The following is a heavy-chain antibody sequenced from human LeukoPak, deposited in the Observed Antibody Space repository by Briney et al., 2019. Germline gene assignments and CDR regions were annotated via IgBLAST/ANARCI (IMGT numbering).Heavy chain of an antibody. J-gene: IGHJ4*02. CDR2: ISWDGGST. D-gene: IGHD6-19*01. CDR1: GFTFDDYT. V-gene: IGHV3-43*01. CDR3: AKDRYSSGWHYYFDY. Sequence: GGSLRLSCAASGFTFDDYTMHWVRQAPGKGLEWVSLISWDGGSTYYADSVKGRFTISRDNSKNSLYLQMNSLRTEDTALYYCAKDRYSSGWHYYFDYWGQGTLVTVSS.